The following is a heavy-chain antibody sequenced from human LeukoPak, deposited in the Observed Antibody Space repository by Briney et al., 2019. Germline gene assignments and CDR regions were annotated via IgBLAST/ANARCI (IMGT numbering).Heavy chain of an antibody. CDR3: ARDDPRVGRSRLIDY. Sequence: QTGGSLRLSCAASGFTFSSYGMPWVRQAPGKGLEWVAVIWYDGSNKYYADSVKGRFTISRDNSKNTLYLQMNSLRAEDTAAYYCARDDPRVGRSRLIDYWGQGTLVTVSS. J-gene: IGHJ4*02. V-gene: IGHV3-33*01. CDR1: GFTFSSYG. CDR2: IWYDGSNK. D-gene: IGHD3-10*01.